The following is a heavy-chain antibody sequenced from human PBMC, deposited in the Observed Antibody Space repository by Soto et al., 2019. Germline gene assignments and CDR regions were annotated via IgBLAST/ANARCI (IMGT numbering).Heavy chain of an antibody. CDR1: GFTFRSFT. J-gene: IGHJ5*02. D-gene: IGHD6-13*01. V-gene: IGHV3-21*04. Sequence: PGGSLRLSCAASGFTFRSFTMNWVRQAPGKGLEWVSTISGNSAYIYYTDALRGRFTISRDNSKNTLHLQMNSLRAEDTAVYYCTRDGSRDSSARGWFDPWGPGTLVTVSS. CDR2: ISGNSAYI. CDR3: TRDGSRDSSARGWFDP.